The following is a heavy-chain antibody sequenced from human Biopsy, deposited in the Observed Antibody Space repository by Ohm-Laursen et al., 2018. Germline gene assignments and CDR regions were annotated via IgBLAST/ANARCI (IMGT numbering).Heavy chain of an antibody. Sequence: TLSLTCAVYVGSFSGYYWTWIRQPPGKGLEWIGEINHSGSNNYNPSLKSRVNISVDKSKNQFSLKLNSVTAADTAVYYCARAGTAINGNSLGFDPWGQGTLVTVSS. D-gene: IGHD1-20*01. CDR3: ARAGTAINGNSLGFDP. CDR2: INHSGSN. J-gene: IGHJ5*02. CDR1: VGSFSGYY. V-gene: IGHV4-34*01.